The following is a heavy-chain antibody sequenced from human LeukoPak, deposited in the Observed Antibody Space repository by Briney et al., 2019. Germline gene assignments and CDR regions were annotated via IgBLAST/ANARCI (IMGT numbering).Heavy chain of an antibody. CDR2: ISSDGSIV. J-gene: IGHJ1*01. D-gene: IGHD6-13*01. CDR1: GFTFSGYY. V-gene: IGHV3-11*01. CDR3: AKGPYSSSWYEGYFQH. Sequence: GGSLRLSCAASGFTFSGYYMSWMRQAPGKGLEWISYISSDGSIVYYADSVKGRFTISRDNAKSLLYLQMDTVRAEDTAVYYCAKGPYSSSWYEGYFQHWGQGTLVTVSS.